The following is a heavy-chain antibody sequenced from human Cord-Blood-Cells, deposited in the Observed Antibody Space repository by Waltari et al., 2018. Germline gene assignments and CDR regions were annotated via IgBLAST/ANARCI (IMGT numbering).Heavy chain of an antibody. Sequence: QVQLVQSGAEVKKPGSSVKVSCKASGGTFSSYAISWVGQAPGQGLEWMGGIIPIFGTANYAQKFQGRVTITADESTSTAYMELSSLRSEDTAVYYCARGPANWGSRKPYYFDYWGQGTLVTVSS. V-gene: IGHV1-69*01. D-gene: IGHD7-27*01. CDR3: ARGPANWGSRKPYYFDY. J-gene: IGHJ4*02. CDR2: IIPIFGTA. CDR1: GGTFSSYA.